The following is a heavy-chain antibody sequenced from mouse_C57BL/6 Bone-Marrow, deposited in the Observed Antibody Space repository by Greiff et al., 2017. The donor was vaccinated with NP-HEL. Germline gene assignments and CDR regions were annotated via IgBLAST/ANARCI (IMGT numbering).Heavy chain of an antibody. V-gene: IGHV14-3*01. CDR3: ARDYYGSSYWFAY. CDR1: GFNIKNPY. J-gene: IGHJ3*01. Sequence: VQLQQSVAELVRPGASVKLSCTASGFNIKNPYMHWVKQRPEQGLEWIGRIDPANGNTKYAPKFQGKATITADTSSNTAYLQLSSLTSEDTAIYYCARDYYGSSYWFAYWGQGTLVTVSA. D-gene: IGHD1-1*01. CDR2: IDPANGNT.